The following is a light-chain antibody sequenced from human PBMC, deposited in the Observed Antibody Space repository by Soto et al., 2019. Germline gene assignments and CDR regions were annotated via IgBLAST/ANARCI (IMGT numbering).Light chain of an antibody. V-gene: IGKV3-20*01. Sequence: EIGLTQSPGTLSLSPGERATLSCRASQSVSSSYLAWYQQKPGQAPRLLIYGAFSRATSIPDRFSGSGSGTDFALTISRLEPEDFAVYYCQQYGSSAYTFGQGTKLEIK. J-gene: IGKJ2*01. CDR3: QQYGSSAYT. CDR1: QSVSSSY. CDR2: GAF.